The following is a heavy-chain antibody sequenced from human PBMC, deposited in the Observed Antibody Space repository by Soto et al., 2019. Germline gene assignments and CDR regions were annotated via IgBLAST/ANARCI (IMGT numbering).Heavy chain of an antibody. J-gene: IGHJ6*02. CDR2: IYYSGST. D-gene: IGHD2-15*01. Sequence: SETLSLTCTVSGGSISTYYWSWIRQPPGKGLEWIGSIYYSGSTCYNPSLKSRVTISVDTSKNQFSLKLSSVTAADTAVYYCARQGCSGGSCYFLIDYYGMDVWGQGTTVTVSS. V-gene: IGHV4-59*05. CDR1: GGSISTYY. CDR3: ARQGCSGGSCYFLIDYYGMDV.